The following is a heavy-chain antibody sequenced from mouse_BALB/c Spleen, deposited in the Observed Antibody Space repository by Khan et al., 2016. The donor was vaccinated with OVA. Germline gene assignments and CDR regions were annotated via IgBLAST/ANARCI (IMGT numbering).Heavy chain of an antibody. CDR1: GYSFTLYY. D-gene: IGHD2-14*01. CDR3: ARGYDFFAS. Sequence: VQLQQSGPDLVKPGASVKISCKASGYSFTLYYMSWVKQSHGKRLEWIGRVNPNTDNINYNQEFKGKAILTVDKSSNTAYMEHRSMTSEDSAVYFCARGYDFFASWGQGTLVTVSA. J-gene: IGHJ3*01. CDR2: VNPNTDNI. V-gene: IGHV1-26*01.